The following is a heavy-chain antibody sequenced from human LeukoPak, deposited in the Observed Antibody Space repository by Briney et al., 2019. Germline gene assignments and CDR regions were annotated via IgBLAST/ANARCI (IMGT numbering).Heavy chain of an antibody. CDR2: IKEDGSEK. CDR3: ARVGALSSSWLLY. V-gene: IGHV3-7*01. D-gene: IGHD6-13*01. Sequence: GGSLRLSCAASGFTFSNYWISWVRQAPGKGLEWVANIKEDGSEKYYVDSVKGRFTISRDNAKNSLYLQMNSLRAEDTAVYFCARVGALSSSWLLYWGQGTLVTVSS. CDR1: GFTFSNYW. J-gene: IGHJ4*02.